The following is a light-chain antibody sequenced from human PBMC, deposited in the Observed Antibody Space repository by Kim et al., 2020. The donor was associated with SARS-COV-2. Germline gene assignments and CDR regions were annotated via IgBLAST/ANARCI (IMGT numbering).Light chain of an antibody. CDR2: SAS. J-gene: IGKJ4*01. CDR1: QNISTY. V-gene: IGKV1-39*01. Sequence: ASVGDRVTIICRASQNISTYLNWYQQRPGKAPTVLIYSASNLQSGVPLRFSGSGSGTDFTLTINSLQPEDFATYSCQQSYNIPLTFGGGTKVDIK. CDR3: QQSYNIPLT.